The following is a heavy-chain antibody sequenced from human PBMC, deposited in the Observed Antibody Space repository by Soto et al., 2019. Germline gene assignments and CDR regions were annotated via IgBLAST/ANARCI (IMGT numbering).Heavy chain of an antibody. CDR2: ITRDGYNK. V-gene: IGHV3-30*04. J-gene: IGHJ4*01. D-gene: IGHD6-6*01. Sequence: GGSLRLSCAGCGFIFKNYSLNWVRQAPGKGLEWVASITRDGYNKYYADPVKGRFTISRDNPKNTLSLQMTALRVEDSSVYYCTKSRGGSSSVGMDYSGPGTLVAVSS. CDR3: TKSRGGSSSVGMDY. CDR1: GFIFKNYS.